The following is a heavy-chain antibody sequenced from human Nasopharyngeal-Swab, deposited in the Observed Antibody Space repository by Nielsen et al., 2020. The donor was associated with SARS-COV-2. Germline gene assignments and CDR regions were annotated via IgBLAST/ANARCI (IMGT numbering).Heavy chain of an antibody. CDR1: GFTFSSYD. CDR2: IWYDGSNK. V-gene: IGHV3-33*01. J-gene: IGHJ6*03. Sequence: GESLKISCAASGFTFSSYDMHWVRQAPGKGLEWVAVIWYDGSNKYYADSVKGRFTISRDNSKNTLYLQMNSLRAEETAVYYCAGGTSDSSSWSGSYMDVWGKGTTVTVSS. CDR3: AGGTSDSSSWSGSYMDV. D-gene: IGHD6-13*01.